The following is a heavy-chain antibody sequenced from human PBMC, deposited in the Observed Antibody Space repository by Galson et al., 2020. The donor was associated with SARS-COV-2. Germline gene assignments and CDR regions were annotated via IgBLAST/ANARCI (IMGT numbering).Heavy chain of an antibody. V-gene: IGHV4-38-2*02. D-gene: IGHD6-19*01. CDR3: ARDEGYTSGWAVGGWD. J-gene: IGHJ4*02. CDR1: GYSINSGYF. Sequence: SATLSLTCTVSGYSINSGYFWGWIRQPPGKGLEWIGSIFHSGRTFYNPSLESRVTISRDTSKNQFSLKLTSVTDADTAVYSCARDEGYTSGWAVGGWDWCQGTLVTVSS. CDR2: IFHSGRT.